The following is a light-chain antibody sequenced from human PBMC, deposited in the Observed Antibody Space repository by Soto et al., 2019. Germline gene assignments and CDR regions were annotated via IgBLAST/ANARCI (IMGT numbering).Light chain of an antibody. J-gene: IGKJ5*01. CDR3: QQRTNWPIT. CDR1: QNVYTY. Sequence: EIVLTQSPATLSLSPGDRATLSCRASQNVYTYLTWYQQKPGQAPRLLIYDASNRATGIPARFSASGSGTDFTLTISSLEPEDFAVYYCQQRTNWPITFGQGTRLEIK. V-gene: IGKV3-11*01. CDR2: DAS.